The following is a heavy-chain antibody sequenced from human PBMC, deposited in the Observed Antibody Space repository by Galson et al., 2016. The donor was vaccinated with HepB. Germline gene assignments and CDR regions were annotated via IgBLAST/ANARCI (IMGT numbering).Heavy chain of an antibody. CDR2: IHSSEST. D-gene: IGHD3-10*01. CDR3: VREGLYYYGSGLDY. Sequence: SETLSLTCTVSGGSISNYYWSWIRQPPGEGLEWIGYIHSSESTNYNPSLKSRVTISIDTSKNQFSLKLSSVTAADTAVYYCVREGLYYYGSGLDYWGQGTLVTVSS. V-gene: IGHV4-59*01. J-gene: IGHJ4*02. CDR1: GGSISNYY.